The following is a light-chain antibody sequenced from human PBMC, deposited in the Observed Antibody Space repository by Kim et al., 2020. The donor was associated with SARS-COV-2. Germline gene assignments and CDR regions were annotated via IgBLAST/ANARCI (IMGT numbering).Light chain of an antibody. CDR2: GAS. Sequence: EIVLTQSPATLSLSPGERATLSCRASQSVSSYLAWYQQKPGQAPRLLIYGASNRATGIPARFSGSGSGTDFTLTISSLEPEDFAVYYCKQRRDWPRTFGEGTEVEIK. CDR3: KQRRDWPRT. V-gene: IGKV3-11*01. CDR1: QSVSSY. J-gene: IGKJ4*01.